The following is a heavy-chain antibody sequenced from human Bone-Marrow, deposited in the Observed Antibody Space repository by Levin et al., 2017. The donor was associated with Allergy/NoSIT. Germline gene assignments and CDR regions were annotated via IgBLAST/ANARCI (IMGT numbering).Heavy chain of an antibody. Sequence: GGSLRLSCTASGFIFNNYVMSWVRQAPGKGLEWVSSISDAGHSTYYADSVKGRFTISRDNSKNMLDLQMNSLRAEDTAVYYCAKIITGYNRSWFFDYWGQGALVTVSS. CDR3: AKIITGYNRSWFFDY. CDR2: ISDAGHST. CDR1: GFIFNNYV. J-gene: IGHJ4*02. V-gene: IGHV3-23*01. D-gene: IGHD6-13*01.